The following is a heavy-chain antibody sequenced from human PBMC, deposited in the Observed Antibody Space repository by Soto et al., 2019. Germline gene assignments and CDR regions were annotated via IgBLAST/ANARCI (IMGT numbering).Heavy chain of an antibody. V-gene: IGHV1-24*01. CDR3: ATEARRDFFAMDV. CDR1: GHSLSEVS. J-gene: IGHJ6*01. Sequence: GASVKVSCKVSGHSLSEVSMHGGRQAPGKGLEWIGGFDPEDGETIYAQKFEGRVTMTEDTSPDTAYMELSRLRSEDTAVYYCATEARRDFFAMDVWGQRTTVTVCS. CDR2: FDPEDGET.